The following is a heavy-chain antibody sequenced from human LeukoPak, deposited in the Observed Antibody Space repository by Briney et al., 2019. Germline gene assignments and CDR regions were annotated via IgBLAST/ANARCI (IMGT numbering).Heavy chain of an antibody. J-gene: IGHJ6*02. CDR3: ARGGASSSTPANYYYYGMDV. CDR1: GYTFTGYY. CDR2: INPNSGGT. Sequence: ASVKVSCKASGYTFTGYYMHWVRQAPGQGLEWMGRINPNSGGTNYAQKFQGRVTMTRDTFISTAYMELSRLRSDDTAVYYCARGGASSSTPANYYYYGMDVWGQGTTVTVSS. D-gene: IGHD6-13*01. V-gene: IGHV1-2*06.